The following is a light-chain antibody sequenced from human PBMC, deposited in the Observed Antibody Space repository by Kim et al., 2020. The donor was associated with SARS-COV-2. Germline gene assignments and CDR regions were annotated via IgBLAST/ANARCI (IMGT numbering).Light chain of an antibody. CDR3: QQSYITPFT. J-gene: IGKJ3*01. CDR1: QSVINNY. Sequence: EIVLTQSPGTLSSSPGERAIFSCRASQSVINNYIAWYQHKRGQGPILLIHGASSRAVGIPDRFSGSGSGTDFTLTISRLEPEDFATYFCQQSYITPFTFGPGTKVDI. CDR2: GAS. V-gene: IGKV3-20*01.